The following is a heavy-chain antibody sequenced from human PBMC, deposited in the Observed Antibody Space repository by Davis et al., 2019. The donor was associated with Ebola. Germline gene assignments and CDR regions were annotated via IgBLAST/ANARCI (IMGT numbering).Heavy chain of an antibody. CDR1: GYTFTGDY. CDR2: ISPNSGAT. CDR3: TTGVYGGDAFDI. Sequence: ASVKVSCKASGYTFTGDYMQWVRQAPGQGLEWMGWISPNSGATIYAQRFQGGVTMTRDTSINTAYMELRRLRSDDTALYYCTTGVYGGDAFDIWGLGTLVTVSS. J-gene: IGHJ3*02. D-gene: IGHD3-10*01. V-gene: IGHV1-2*02.